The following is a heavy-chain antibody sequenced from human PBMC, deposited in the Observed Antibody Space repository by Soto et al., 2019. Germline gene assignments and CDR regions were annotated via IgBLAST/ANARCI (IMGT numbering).Heavy chain of an antibody. CDR2: INPNSGGT. D-gene: IGHD2-15*01. J-gene: IGHJ6*02. CDR1: GYTFTGYY. V-gene: IGHV1-2*04. CDR3: ARGARTIVVVVAATPNGMDV. Sequence: GASVKVSCKASGYTFTGYYMHWVRQAPGQGLEWMGWINPNSGGTNYAQKFQGWVTMTRDTSISTAYMELSRLRSDDTAVYYCARGARTIVVVVAATPNGMDVWGQGTTVTVSS.